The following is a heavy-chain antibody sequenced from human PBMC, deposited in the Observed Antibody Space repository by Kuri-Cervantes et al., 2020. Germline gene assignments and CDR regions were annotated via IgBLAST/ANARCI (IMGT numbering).Heavy chain of an antibody. V-gene: IGHV4-34*01. Sequence: GSLRLSCAAHSGSFNDYYWSWIRQSPGKGLEWIGEVGPEGTHYNPSLRSRVSISIDTSRNQFSLTLTSVTAADRAVYYCAIGLDPYKTGHWGQGTLVTVSS. CDR1: SGSFNDYY. J-gene: IGHJ4*02. CDR3: AIGLDPYKTGH. D-gene: IGHD5-24*01. CDR2: VGPEGT.